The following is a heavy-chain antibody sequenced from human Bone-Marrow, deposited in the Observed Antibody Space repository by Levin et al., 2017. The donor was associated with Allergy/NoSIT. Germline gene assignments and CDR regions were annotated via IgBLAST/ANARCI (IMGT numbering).Heavy chain of an antibody. J-gene: IGHJ5*02. CDR1: GFTFSSYA. CDR2: ICGGGLLT. Sequence: GGSLRLSCAASGFTFSSYAMTWVRQTPGKGLEWVSTICGGGLLTYYADSVKGRFTISRDNSKNTLFLQMNSLRAEDTAIYFCTKDPNGDYINNWFDPWGQGTLVTVSS. D-gene: IGHD4-17*01. V-gene: IGHV3-23*01. CDR3: TKDPNGDYINNWFDP.